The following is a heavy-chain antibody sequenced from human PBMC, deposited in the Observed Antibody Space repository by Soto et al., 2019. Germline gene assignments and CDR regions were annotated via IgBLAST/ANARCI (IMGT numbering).Heavy chain of an antibody. Sequence: KASETLSLTCTVSGDSISSYFWTWIRQSPGKGLQWIGYIHYSGDTNYSPSLKSRVTVSVDTSKNQFSLRLTSVTAADTAVYYCARMNQLAPKRNAFDIWGQGTMVTVSS. CDR1: GDSISSYF. V-gene: IGHV4-59*01. J-gene: IGHJ3*02. CDR3: ARMNQLAPKRNAFDI. CDR2: IHYSGDT. D-gene: IGHD1-1*01.